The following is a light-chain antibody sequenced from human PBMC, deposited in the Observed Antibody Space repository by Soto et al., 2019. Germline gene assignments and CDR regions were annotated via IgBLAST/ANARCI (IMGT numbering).Light chain of an antibody. J-gene: IGKJ1*01. Sequence: EILLAPTPGTPSLSPGERAPLSCRALQSVSSTYLIWYQQKPGQAPRLLIYGASSRATGVPDRFSGGGSGTDFTLTISRLEPEDFAVYYCQHFVNSLTWTFGQGTKVDIK. CDR2: GAS. CDR1: QSVSSTY. CDR3: QHFVNSLTWT. V-gene: IGKV3-20*01.